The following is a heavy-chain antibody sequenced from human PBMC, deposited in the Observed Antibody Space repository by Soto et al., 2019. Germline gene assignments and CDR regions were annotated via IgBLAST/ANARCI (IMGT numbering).Heavy chain of an antibody. CDR3: ARHPSASGDYFDY. Sequence: QVQLQESGPGLVKSSETLSLTCTVSGGSISPYYWSWIRQPPGKGLEWLGYIFYSGSTNYNPSLKSRITISLDTSENQFSLKLTSVTAADTAMYYCARHPSASGDYFDYWGQGTLVTVSS. CDR2: IFYSGST. D-gene: IGHD6-25*01. J-gene: IGHJ4*02. CDR1: GGSISPYY. V-gene: IGHV4-59*08.